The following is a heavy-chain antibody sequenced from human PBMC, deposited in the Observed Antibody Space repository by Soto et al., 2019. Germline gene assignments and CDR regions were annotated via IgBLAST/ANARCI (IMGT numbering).Heavy chain of an antibody. V-gene: IGHV3-64*04. D-gene: IGHD6-19*01. CDR3: ARDGSSGFDI. CDR2: ISSNGGST. CDR1: GFTFSSYA. J-gene: IGHJ3*02. Sequence: PGGSLRLSCSASGFTFSSYAMHWVRQAPGKGLEYVSAISSNGGSTYYADSVKGRFTISRDNAKNSLYLQMNSLRAEDTAVYYCARDGSSGFDIWGQGTMVTVSS.